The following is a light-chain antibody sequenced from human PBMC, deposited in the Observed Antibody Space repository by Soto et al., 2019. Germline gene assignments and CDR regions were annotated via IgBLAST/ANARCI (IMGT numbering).Light chain of an antibody. V-gene: IGKV3-20*01. Sequence: EIVLTQSPGTLSLSPGERASLSCRASQSVRSSSLAWYQQKPGQPPRLLIYGASSRATGIPDRFSGSGSWTDFTLTISRLEPEDFAVDFCQQYGDAPDKDRWTFGPGTKVEIK. CDR1: QSVRSSS. CDR2: GAS. J-gene: IGKJ1*01. CDR3: QQYGDAPDKDRWT.